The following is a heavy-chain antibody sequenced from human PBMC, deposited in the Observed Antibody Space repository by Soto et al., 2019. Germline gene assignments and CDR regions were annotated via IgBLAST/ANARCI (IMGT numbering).Heavy chain of an antibody. Sequence: ASVKVSCKVSGYTLTELSMHWVRQAPGKGLEWMGGFDPEDGETIYAQKFQGRVTMTEDTSTDTAYMELSSLRSEDTAVYYCATGGITGILGWAPPDNCFDLWGQGTLVTVS. CDR1: GYTLTELS. CDR2: FDPEDGET. CDR3: ATGGITGILGWAPPDNCFDL. J-gene: IGHJ5*02. D-gene: IGHD1-20*01. V-gene: IGHV1-24*01.